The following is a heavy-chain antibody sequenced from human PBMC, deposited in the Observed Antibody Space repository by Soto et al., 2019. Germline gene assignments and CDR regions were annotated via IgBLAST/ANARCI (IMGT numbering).Heavy chain of an antibody. CDR1: GFTFSSYG. J-gene: IGHJ6*02. D-gene: IGHD2-8*01. CDR3: ARTGYCTNGVCNYYYYGMDV. V-gene: IGHV3-30*03. Sequence: PGGSLRLSCAASGFTFSSYGMHWVRQAPGKGLEWVAVISYDGSKKYYADSVKGRFTISRDNSKNTLYLQMNSLRAEDTAVYYCARTGYCTNGVCNYYYYGMDVWGQGTTVTVSS. CDR2: ISYDGSKK.